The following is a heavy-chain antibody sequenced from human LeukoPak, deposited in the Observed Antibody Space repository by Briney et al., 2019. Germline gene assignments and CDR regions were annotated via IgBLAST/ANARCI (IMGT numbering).Heavy chain of an antibody. D-gene: IGHD2-15*01. Sequence: SETLSLTCTVTGVSISSYYWSWIRQPPGGGLEWIGNIYYSGSTNYNPSLKSRVTISVDTSKNQFSLKLNSVTAADTAVYYCARDLGYCSGGSCYPWFDPWGQGTLVTVSS. J-gene: IGHJ5*02. CDR2: IYYSGST. CDR3: ARDLGYCSGGSCYPWFDP. CDR1: GVSISSYY. V-gene: IGHV4-59*01.